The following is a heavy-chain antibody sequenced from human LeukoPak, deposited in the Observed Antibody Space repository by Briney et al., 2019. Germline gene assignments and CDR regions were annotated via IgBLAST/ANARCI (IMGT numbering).Heavy chain of an antibody. CDR3: AKDSSGYSTDY. J-gene: IGHJ4*02. CDR2: ISYDGSNK. CDR1: GFTFSSYA. Sequence: PGGSLRLSCAASGFTFSSYAMHWVRQAPGKGLEWVAVISYDGSNKYYADSVKGRFTISRDNSKNTLYLQMNSLRAEDTAVYYCAKDSSGYSTDYWGQGTLVTVSS. V-gene: IGHV3-30-3*02. D-gene: IGHD3-22*01.